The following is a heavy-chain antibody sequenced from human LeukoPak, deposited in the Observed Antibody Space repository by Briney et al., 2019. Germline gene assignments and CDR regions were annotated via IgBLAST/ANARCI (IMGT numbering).Heavy chain of an antibody. CDR1: GFTFSSYE. J-gene: IGHJ2*01. V-gene: IGHV3-48*03. D-gene: IGHD3-9*01. CDR3: ARGGPDILTGYYRYWYFDL. Sequence: PGGSLRLSCAASGFTFSSYEMNWVRQAPGKGLEWVSYISSSGSTIYYADSVKGRFTISRDNAKNSLYLQMNSLRAEDTAVYYCARGGPDILTGYYRYWYFDLWGRGTLVTVSS. CDR2: ISSSGSTI.